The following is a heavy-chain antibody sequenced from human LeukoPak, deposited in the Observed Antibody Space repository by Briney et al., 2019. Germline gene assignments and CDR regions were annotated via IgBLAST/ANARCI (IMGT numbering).Heavy chain of an antibody. D-gene: IGHD3-22*01. CDR2: INHSGST. V-gene: IGHV4-34*01. Sequence: SETLSLTCAVYGGSFSGYYWSWIRQPTGKGLEWIGEINHSGSTNYNPSLKSRVTISVDTSKNQFSLKLSSVTAADTAVYYCARRVAYYGSSGYQFDPWGQGTLVTVSS. CDR3: ARRVAYYGSSGYQFDP. CDR1: GGSFSGYY. J-gene: IGHJ5*02.